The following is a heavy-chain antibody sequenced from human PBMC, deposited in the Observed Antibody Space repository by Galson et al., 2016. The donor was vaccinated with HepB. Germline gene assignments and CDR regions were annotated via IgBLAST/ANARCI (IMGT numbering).Heavy chain of an antibody. Sequence: SLRLSCAASGFTFSAYNMIWVRQAPGKGLEWVSSISLSSDYIYYADSLKGRFTISRDNAKNSLYLQMNNLRADDTAVYYCVKDFRSCGGGDCYGWFDPWGQGILVTVSS. V-gene: IGHV3-21*04. D-gene: IGHD2-21*02. CDR2: ISLSSDYI. CDR3: VKDFRSCGGGDCYGWFDP. CDR1: GFTFSAYN. J-gene: IGHJ5*02.